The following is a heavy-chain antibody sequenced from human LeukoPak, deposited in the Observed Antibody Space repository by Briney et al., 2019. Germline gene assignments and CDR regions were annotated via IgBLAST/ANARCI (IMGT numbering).Heavy chain of an antibody. CDR1: GFTFSSYS. V-gene: IGHV3-21*01. CDR3: ARDLLWFGELFRQPFDP. CDR2: ISSSSSYI. D-gene: IGHD3-10*01. J-gene: IGHJ5*02. Sequence: PGGSLRLSCAASGFTFSSYSMNWVRQAPGKGLEWVSSISSSSSYIYYADSVKGRFTISRDNAKNSLYLQMNSLRAEDTAVYCCARDLLWFGELFRQPFDPWGQGTLVTVSS.